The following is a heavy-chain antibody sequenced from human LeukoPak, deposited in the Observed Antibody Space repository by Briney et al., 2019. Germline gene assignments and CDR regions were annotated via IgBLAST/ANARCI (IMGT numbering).Heavy chain of an antibody. J-gene: IGHJ3*02. CDR1: GYTFTSYG. D-gene: IGHD4-17*01. CDR3: ATPLDYGDYSDAFDI. CDR2: INVYNGNT. Sequence: GASVKVSCKASGYTFTSYGINWVRQAPGQGLEWMGWINVYNGNTNNAQKLQGRVTMTTDTSTSTAYMELRSLRSDDTAVYYCATPLDYGDYSDAFDIWGQGTMVTVSS. V-gene: IGHV1-18*01.